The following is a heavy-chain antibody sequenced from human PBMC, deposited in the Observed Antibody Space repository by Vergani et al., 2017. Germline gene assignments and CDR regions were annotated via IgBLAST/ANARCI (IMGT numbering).Heavy chain of an antibody. CDR1: GYSFTSYW. V-gene: IGHV5-10-1*01. J-gene: IGHJ6*02. CDR2: IDPSNSYT. CDR3: ARQVAVAGKWWGPYYYYGMDV. Sequence: EVQLVQSGAEVKKPGESLRISCKGSGYSFTSYWISWVRQMPGKGLEWMGRIDPSNSYTNYSPSFQGHVTISADKSISTAYLQWSSLKASDTDRYYCARQVAVAGKWWGPYYYYGMDVWGQGTTVTVSS. D-gene: IGHD6-19*01.